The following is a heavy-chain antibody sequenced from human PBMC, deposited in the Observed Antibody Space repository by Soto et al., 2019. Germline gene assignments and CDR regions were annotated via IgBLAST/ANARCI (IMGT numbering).Heavy chain of an antibody. Sequence: PGGSLRLSCAASGFTFSNAWINWVRQAPGKGLEWVAVIWYDGSNKYYADSVKGRFTISRDNSKNTLYLQMNSLRAEDTAVYYCARDKLGGSTVVISHTGEPDYWGQGTLVTVSS. CDR1: GFTFSNAW. J-gene: IGHJ4*02. CDR3: ARDKLGGSTVVISHTGEPDY. CDR2: IWYDGSNK. D-gene: IGHD4-17*01. V-gene: IGHV3-33*08.